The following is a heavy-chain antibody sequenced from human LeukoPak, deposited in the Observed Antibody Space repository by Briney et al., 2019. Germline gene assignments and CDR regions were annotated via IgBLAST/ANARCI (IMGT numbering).Heavy chain of an antibody. V-gene: IGHV3-23*01. CDR2: ISDSGSST. CDR1: GFTFSSYA. D-gene: IGHD6-13*01. Sequence: GGPLRLSCAASGFTFSSYAMSWVRQAPGKGLEWVSAISDSGSSTYYADSVKGRFTISRDNSKNTLYLQMNSLRAEDTAVYYCAKLYSSSWYGYFDYWGQGALVTVSS. J-gene: IGHJ4*02. CDR3: AKLYSSSWYGYFDY.